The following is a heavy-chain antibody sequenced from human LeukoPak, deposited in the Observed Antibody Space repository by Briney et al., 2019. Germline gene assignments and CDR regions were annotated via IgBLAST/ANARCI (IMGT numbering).Heavy chain of an antibody. CDR2: MNPNSGNT. Sequence: GASVKVSCKASGYTFTSYDINWVRQATGQGLEWMGWMNPNSGNTGYAQKFQGRVTMTRNTSISTAYIELSSLRSEDTAVYYCAAAESSGYDAFDIWGQGTLVTVSS. D-gene: IGHD3-22*01. V-gene: IGHV1-8*01. CDR1: GYTFTSYD. CDR3: AAAESSGYDAFDI. J-gene: IGHJ3*02.